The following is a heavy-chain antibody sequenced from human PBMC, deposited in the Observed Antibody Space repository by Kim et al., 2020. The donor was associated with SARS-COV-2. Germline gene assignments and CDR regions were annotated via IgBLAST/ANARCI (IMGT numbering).Heavy chain of an antibody. V-gene: IGHV3-30-3*01. CDR3: ARGSPDFWSGYSEPRGYFDY. D-gene: IGHD3-3*01. Sequence: GGSLRLSCAASGFTFSSYAMHWVRQAPGKGLEWVAVISYDGSNKYYADSVKGRFTISRDNSKNTLYLQMNSLRAEDTAVYYCARGSPDFWSGYSEPRGYFDYWGQGTLVTVSS. CDR2: ISYDGSNK. J-gene: IGHJ4*02. CDR1: GFTFSSYA.